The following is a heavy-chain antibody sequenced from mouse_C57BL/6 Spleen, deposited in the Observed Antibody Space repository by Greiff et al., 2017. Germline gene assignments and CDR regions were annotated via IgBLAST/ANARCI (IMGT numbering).Heavy chain of an antibody. CDR1: GYAFTDYY. CDR3: ASQRAYAMDY. D-gene: IGHD3-3*01. Sequence: EVQLQQSGPELVKPGASVKISCKASGYAFTDYYMNWVKQSHGKSLEWIGDINPNNGGTSYNQKFKGKATLTVDKSSSTAYMELRSLTSEDSAVYYCASQRAYAMDYWGQGTSVTVSS. V-gene: IGHV1-26*01. CDR2: INPNNGGT. J-gene: IGHJ4*01.